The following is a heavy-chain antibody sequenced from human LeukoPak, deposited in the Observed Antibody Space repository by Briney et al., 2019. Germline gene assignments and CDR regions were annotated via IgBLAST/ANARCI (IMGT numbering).Heavy chain of an antibody. CDR3: AKDIYDSSGSPDY. V-gene: IGHV3-30*18. D-gene: IGHD3-22*01. J-gene: IGHJ4*02. Sequence: GGSLRLSCAASGFTFSSYGMHWVRQAPGKGLEWVAVISYDGSNKYNADSVKGRFTISRDNSENTLYLQMNSLRAEDTAVYYCAKDIYDSSGSPDYWGQGTLVTVSS. CDR1: GFTFSSYG. CDR2: ISYDGSNK.